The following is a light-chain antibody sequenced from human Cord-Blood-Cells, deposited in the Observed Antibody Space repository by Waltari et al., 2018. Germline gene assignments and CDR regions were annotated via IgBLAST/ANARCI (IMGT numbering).Light chain of an antibody. CDR2: DVS. V-gene: IGLV2-14*01. CDR1: SSDVGGYNY. J-gene: IGLJ2*01. Sequence: QSALTQPASVSGSPGQSITISCTGTSSDVGGYNYVSWYQQHPGKAPKLMIYDVSKRPSGVSNRCSGSKSGNTASLTISGLQAEDEADYYCSSYTISSTVVFGGGTKLTVL. CDR3: SSYTISSTVV.